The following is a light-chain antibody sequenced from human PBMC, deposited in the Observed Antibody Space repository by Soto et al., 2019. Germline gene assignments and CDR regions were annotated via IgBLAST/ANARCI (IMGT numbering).Light chain of an antibody. CDR1: QSVSRSS. Sequence: ENVLTQSPGTLSLSPGERVTLSCRASQSVSRSSVAWYQQKPGQSPRLLIYGASSRATGIPDRFSGSGSGTDFTLTISRLEPEDLAVYYCQQYGRSPYTFGQGTKLEIK. J-gene: IGKJ2*01. CDR3: QQYGRSPYT. V-gene: IGKV3-20*01. CDR2: GAS.